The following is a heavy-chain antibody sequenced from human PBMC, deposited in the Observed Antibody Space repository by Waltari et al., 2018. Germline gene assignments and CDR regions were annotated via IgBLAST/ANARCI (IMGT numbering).Heavy chain of an antibody. CDR2: IYYSGST. V-gene: IGHV4-39*01. CDR3: ASYSSGWYLVAFDI. D-gene: IGHD6-19*01. Sequence: QLQLQESGPGLVKPSETLSLPCTVSGGSISSSSYYWGWTRQPPGKGLEWIGSIYYSGSTYYNPSLKSRVTISVDTSKNQFSLKLSSVTAADTAVYYCASYSSGWYLVAFDIWGQGTKVTVSS. CDR1: GGSISSSSYY. J-gene: IGHJ3*02.